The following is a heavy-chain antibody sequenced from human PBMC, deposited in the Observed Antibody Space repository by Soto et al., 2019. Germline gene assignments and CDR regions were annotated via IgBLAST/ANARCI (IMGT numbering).Heavy chain of an antibody. CDR3: AKDKPGTTAFDI. V-gene: IGHV3-23*01. CDR1: GFTFRAYA. CDR2: ISESGGNT. Sequence: GGSLRLSCAASGFTFRAYALSWVRQAPGKGLEWVSAISESGGNTYYADSVKGRFTISRDNSKNTLYLRMNSLRAEDTAVYYCAKDKPGTTAFDIWGRGTLVTVSS. J-gene: IGHJ3*02. D-gene: IGHD1-1*01.